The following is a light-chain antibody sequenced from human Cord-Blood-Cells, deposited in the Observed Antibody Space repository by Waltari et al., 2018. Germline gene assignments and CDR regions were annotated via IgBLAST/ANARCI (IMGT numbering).Light chain of an antibody. Sequence: DIQMTQSPSSLSASVGDRVTITCRASQSISSYLNWDQQKPGKAPKLLIYAASSLQSGVPSRFSASRAGTDFTLTISSLQPEDVATYYCQQSYSTPRTFGGGTKVEIK. CDR3: QQSYSTPRT. CDR1: QSISSY. V-gene: IGKV1-39*01. CDR2: AAS. J-gene: IGKJ4*01.